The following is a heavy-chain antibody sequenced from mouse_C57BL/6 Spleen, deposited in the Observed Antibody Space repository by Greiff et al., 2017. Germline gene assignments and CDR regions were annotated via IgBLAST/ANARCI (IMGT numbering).Heavy chain of an antibody. CDR2: ISGGGGNP. CDR3: ARGDYYGSSSAWFAY. V-gene: IGHV5-9*01. Sequence: EVTLMASWGGLVKPGGSLKLSCAASGFTFRSYTLSLVRQTPEKRLEWVATISGGGGNPYYPASVKGRFTIYRDNAKNTLYLQMSRLRSEDTALYYCARGDYYGSSSAWFAYWGQGTLVTVSA. D-gene: IGHD1-1*01. CDR1: GFTFRSYT. J-gene: IGHJ3*01.